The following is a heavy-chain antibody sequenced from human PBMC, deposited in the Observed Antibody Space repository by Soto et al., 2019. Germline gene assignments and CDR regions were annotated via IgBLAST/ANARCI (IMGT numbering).Heavy chain of an antibody. CDR2: IYHSGST. V-gene: IGHV4-30-2*01. CDR1: GGSISSGGYS. CDR3: ARGGGYYDTPDV. D-gene: IGHD3-22*01. J-gene: IGHJ6*02. Sequence: SETLSLTCAVSGGSISSGGYSWSWIRQPPGKGLEWIGYIYHSGSTYYNPSLKSRVTISVDRSKNQFSLKLSSVTAADTAVYYCARGGGYYDTPDVWGQGTTVTVSS.